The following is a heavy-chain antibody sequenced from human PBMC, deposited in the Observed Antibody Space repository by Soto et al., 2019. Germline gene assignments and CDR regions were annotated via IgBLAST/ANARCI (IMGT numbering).Heavy chain of an antibody. CDR3: ARSPGTTGTTSGY. V-gene: IGHV1-69*02. CDR2: IIPILGIA. D-gene: IGHD1-1*01. Sequence: SVKVSCKASGGTFSSYTISWVRQAPGQGLEWMGRIIPILGIANYAQKFQGRVTITADKSTSTASMELSSLRSEDTAVYYCARSPGTTGTTSGYWGQGTLVTVSS. J-gene: IGHJ4*02. CDR1: GGTFSSYT.